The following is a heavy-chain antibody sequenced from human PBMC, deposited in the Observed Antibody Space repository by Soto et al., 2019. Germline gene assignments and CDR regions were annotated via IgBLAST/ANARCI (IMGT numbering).Heavy chain of an antibody. V-gene: IGHV4-34*01. D-gene: IGHD2-15*01. CDR1: GGSFSGYY. Sequence: SETLSLTCAVYGGSFSGYYWSWIRQPPGKGLEWIGEINHSGSTNYNPSLKSRVTISVDTSKNQFSLKLSSVTAADTAVYYCARAPRGVRYCSGGSCYGPYYYYMDVWGQGTMVTRLL. CDR3: ARAPRGVRYCSGGSCYGPYYYYMDV. J-gene: IGHJ6*03. CDR2: INHSGST.